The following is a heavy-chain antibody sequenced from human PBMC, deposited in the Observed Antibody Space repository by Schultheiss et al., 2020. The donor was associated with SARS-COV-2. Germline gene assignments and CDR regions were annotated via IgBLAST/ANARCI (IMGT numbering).Heavy chain of an antibody. V-gene: IGHV4-39*01. D-gene: IGHD1-26*01. J-gene: IGHJ4*02. Sequence: SETLSLTCTVSGGSISSSSYYWGWIRQPPGKGLEWIGSIYYSGSTYYNPSLKGRVTISVDTSKNQFSLKLSSVTAADTAVYYCARRWELPPTFDYWGQGTLVTVSS. CDR3: ARRWELPPTFDY. CDR1: GGSISSSSYY. CDR2: IYYSGST.